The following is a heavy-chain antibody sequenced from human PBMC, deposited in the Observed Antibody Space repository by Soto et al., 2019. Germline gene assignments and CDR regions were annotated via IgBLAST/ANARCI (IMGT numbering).Heavy chain of an antibody. CDR1: GFTFSSHA. J-gene: IGHJ4*02. CDR2: VSGSGGST. Sequence: EVQLLESGGGLVQPGGSLRLSCAASGFTFSSHAMSWVRQASGKGLEWVSGVSGSGGSTYYADSVKGRFTVSRDNSKNTVYLQMDSLRAEDTAVYYCAKGVGDYIWGTYRLSDYFDYWGQGSLVTVAS. D-gene: IGHD3-16*02. V-gene: IGHV3-23*01. CDR3: AKGVGDYIWGTYRLSDYFDY.